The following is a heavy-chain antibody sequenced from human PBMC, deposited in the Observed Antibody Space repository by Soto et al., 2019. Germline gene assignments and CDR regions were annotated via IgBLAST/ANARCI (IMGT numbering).Heavy chain of an antibody. D-gene: IGHD2-8*01. CDR2: ISNSGGST. CDR3: AKVMVEWGSRGPYFFDY. J-gene: IGHJ4*02. Sequence: EVQLLESGGGLVQPGGSLRLSCAASGFSFSSYAMSWVRQAPGKGLEWVSGISNSGGSTHYADSVKGRSTISRDKSKNTLYLQMNSLRVEDTAIYYCAKVMVEWGSRGPYFFDYWGQGPLVTVSS. V-gene: IGHV3-23*01. CDR1: GFSFSSYA.